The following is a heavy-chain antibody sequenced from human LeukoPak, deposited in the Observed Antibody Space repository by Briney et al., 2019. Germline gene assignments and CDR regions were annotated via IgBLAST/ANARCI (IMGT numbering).Heavy chain of an antibody. CDR1: GFTFSSYA. J-gene: IGHJ4*02. Sequence: GGSLRLSCAASGFTFSSYAMSWVRQAPGKGLEWVSAISGSGGSTYYADSVRGRFTISRDNSKNTLYLQMNSLRAEDTAVYYCAKDRGDMGYYDSSGYEGYWGQGTLVTVSS. CDR2: ISGSGGST. D-gene: IGHD3-22*01. V-gene: IGHV3-23*01. CDR3: AKDRGDMGYYDSSGYEGY.